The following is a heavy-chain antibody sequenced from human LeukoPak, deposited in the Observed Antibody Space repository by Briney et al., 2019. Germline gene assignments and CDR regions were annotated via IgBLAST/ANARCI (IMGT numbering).Heavy chain of an antibody. CDR1: GFTFSSYS. CDR2: ISSSSSYI. D-gene: IGHD3-22*01. J-gene: IGHJ4*02. V-gene: IGHV3-21*01. Sequence: TGGSLRLSCAASGFTFSSYSMNWVRQAPGKGLEWVSSISSSSSYIYYADSVKGRFTISRDNAKNSLYLQVNSLRAEDTAVYYCARDPDSSGSGVIDYWGQGTLVTVSS. CDR3: ARDPDSSGSGVIDY.